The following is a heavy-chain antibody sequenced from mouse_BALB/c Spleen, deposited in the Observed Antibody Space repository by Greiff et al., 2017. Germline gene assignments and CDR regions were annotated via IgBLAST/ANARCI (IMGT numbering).Heavy chain of an antibody. CDR2: INPYNDGT. CDR3: AGGVYGNTWFAY. D-gene: IGHD2-10*02. CDR1: GFTFTSFV. J-gene: IGHJ3*01. V-gene: IGHV1-14*01. Sequence: VQLLQSGAGLVQPGASLKLSCAASGFTFTSFVMHWVQQNPGQGLEWIAYINPYNDGTKYNDKFKGKATLTSDKSTSTAYLELSSLTSEDSTVYYCAGGVYGNTWFAYWGEGTLVTVSA.